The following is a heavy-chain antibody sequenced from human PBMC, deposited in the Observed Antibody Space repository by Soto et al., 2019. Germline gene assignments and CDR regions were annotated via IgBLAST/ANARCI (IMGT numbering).Heavy chain of an antibody. J-gene: IGHJ4*02. Sequence: QVQLQQWGTGPLKPSETLSLTCAGHGGSFSNNFWSWIRQSSGKGLEWIGEIRPSGRMNYNPSLESRVTMSIDTSKKPFSLTLKSVTAAETAGYFCASRRGGRDFWGQVTPVTVTA. CDR1: GGSFSNNF. CDR3: ASRRGGRDF. CDR2: IRPSGRM. V-gene: IGHV4-34*02.